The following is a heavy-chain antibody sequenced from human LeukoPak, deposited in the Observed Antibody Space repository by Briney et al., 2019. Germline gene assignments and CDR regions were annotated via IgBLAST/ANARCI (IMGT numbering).Heavy chain of an antibody. CDR2: IIPIFGTA. D-gene: IGHD3-10*01. J-gene: IGHJ4*02. CDR3: AREVLGPPGSYSSPVYFDY. CDR1: GGTFSSYA. V-gene: IGHV1-69*05. Sequence: GASVKVSCKASGGTFSSYAISWVRQAPGQGLEWMGGIIPIFGTANYAQKFQGRVTITTDESTSTAYMELSSLRSEDTAVYYCAREVLGPPGSYSSPVYFDYWGQGTLVTVSS.